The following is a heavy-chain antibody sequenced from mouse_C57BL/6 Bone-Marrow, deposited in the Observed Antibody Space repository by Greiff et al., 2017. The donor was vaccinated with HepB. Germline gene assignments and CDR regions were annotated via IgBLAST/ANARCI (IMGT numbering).Heavy chain of an antibody. CDR2: IDPENGDT. J-gene: IGHJ3*01. CDR3: TSYWVAY. Sequence: VQLQQSGAELVRPGASVKLSCTASGFNIKDDYMHWVKQRPEQGLEWIGWIDPENGDTEYASKFQGKATITADTSSNTAFMQLSSLASEDTAVYYCTSYWVAYWGQGTLVTVS. V-gene: IGHV14-4*01. CDR1: GFNIKDDY.